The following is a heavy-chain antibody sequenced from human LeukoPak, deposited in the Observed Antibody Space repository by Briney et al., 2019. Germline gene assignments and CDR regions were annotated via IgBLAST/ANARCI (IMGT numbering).Heavy chain of an antibody. D-gene: IGHD2-2*01. Sequence: GGSLRLSCAASGFIFSSYTMNWVRQAPGRGLEYVSSISSSSSYIYYADSVKGRFTISRDNAKNSLYLQMNSLRAEDTAVYYCAREDLYCRTTSCHFDYWGQGTLVTVSS. CDR3: AREDLYCRTTSCHFDY. CDR1: GFIFSSYT. J-gene: IGHJ4*02. CDR2: ISSSSSYI. V-gene: IGHV3-21*01.